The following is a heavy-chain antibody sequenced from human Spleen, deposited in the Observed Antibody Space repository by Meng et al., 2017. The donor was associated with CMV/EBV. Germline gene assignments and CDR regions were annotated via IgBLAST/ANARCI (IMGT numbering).Heavy chain of an antibody. D-gene: IGHD1-20*01. V-gene: IGHV4-38-2*02. CDR1: GYSISSGSY. Sequence: GSLRLSCTVSGYSISSGSYWGWIRQPPGKGLEWIGSIYHSGNTYYNPSLKSRVTISVDTSKNKFSLKLSSVTAADTAVYYCARDGYNWNPRYFDYWGQGTLVTVSS. CDR3: ARDGYNWNPRYFDY. CDR2: IYHSGNT. J-gene: IGHJ4*02.